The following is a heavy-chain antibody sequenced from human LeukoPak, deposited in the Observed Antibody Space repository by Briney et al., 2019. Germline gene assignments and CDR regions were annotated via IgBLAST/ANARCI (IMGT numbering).Heavy chain of an antibody. CDR3: ARGHYSASRKYFDL. CDR1: GGSFSGYY. V-gene: IGHV4-34*01. J-gene: IGHJ2*01. Sequence: PSETLSLTCDVYGGSFSGYYWNWIRQPPGKGLEWIGEINHRGSTNDNPSLKSRVIISVDASRYQFSLKLSSVTAADTAVYYCARGHYSASRKYFDLWGSGTLVAVSS. D-gene: IGHD2-2*01. CDR2: INHRGST.